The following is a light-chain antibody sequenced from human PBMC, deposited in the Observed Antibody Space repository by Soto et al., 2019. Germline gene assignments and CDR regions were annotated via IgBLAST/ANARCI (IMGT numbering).Light chain of an antibody. CDR2: GAS. CDR3: QQYNNWRRT. CDR1: QSVSSN. J-gene: IGKJ1*01. Sequence: EIVMTQSPATLSVSPGERATLSCRASQSVSSNLAWYQQKPGQAPRLLIYGASTRATCIPARFSGSGSGTEFTLTISSLQSEDFAVYYCQQYNNWRRTFGQETKVEIK. V-gene: IGKV3-15*01.